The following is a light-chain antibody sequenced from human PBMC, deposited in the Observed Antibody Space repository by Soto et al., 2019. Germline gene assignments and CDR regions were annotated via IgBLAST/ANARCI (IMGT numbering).Light chain of an antibody. J-gene: IGLJ1*01. CDR1: NIGSKS. Sequence: SYELTQPPSVSVAPGKTARITCGGNNIGSKSVHWYQQKPGQAPVLVIYYDSDRPSGIPERFSGSNSGNTATLTISRVEAGDVADYYCQVWDSSSDLYVFGTGTKLTVL. V-gene: IGLV3-21*04. CDR2: YDS. CDR3: QVWDSSSDLYV.